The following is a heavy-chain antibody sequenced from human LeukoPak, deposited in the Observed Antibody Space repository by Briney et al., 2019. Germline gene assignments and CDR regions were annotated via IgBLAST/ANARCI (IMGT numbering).Heavy chain of an antibody. D-gene: IGHD2-2*01. J-gene: IGHJ6*02. V-gene: IGHV1-69*13. CDR2: IIPIFGTA. Sequence: GASVKVSCKASGGTFSSYAISWVRQAPGQGLEWMGGIIPIFGTASYAQKFQGRVTITADESTSTAYMELSSLRSEDTAVYYCASHGYCSSTSCYYYYYGMDVWGQGTTVTVSS. CDR1: GGTFSSYA. CDR3: ASHGYCSSTSCYYYYYGMDV.